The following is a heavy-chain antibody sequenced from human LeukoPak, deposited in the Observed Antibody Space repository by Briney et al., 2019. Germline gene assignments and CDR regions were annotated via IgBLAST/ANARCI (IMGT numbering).Heavy chain of an antibody. CDR2: SIPIFGTA. D-gene: IGHD1-26*01. Sequence: ASVKVSCKASGGTFRSYAISWVRQAPGHGLEWMGGSIPIFGTANYAQKFQGRVTITADKSTSTAYMELSSLRSEDTAVYYCARDPYNGNYGHYYYYYMDVWGKGTTVTISS. J-gene: IGHJ6*03. V-gene: IGHV1-69*06. CDR3: ARDPYNGNYGHYYYYYMDV. CDR1: GGTFRSYA.